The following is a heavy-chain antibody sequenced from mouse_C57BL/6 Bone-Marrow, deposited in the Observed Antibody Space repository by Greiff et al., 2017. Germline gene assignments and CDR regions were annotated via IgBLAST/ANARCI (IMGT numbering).Heavy chain of an antibody. CDR1: GYTFTTYP. CDR3: AIYYSYDWFAY. D-gene: IGHD2-12*01. Sequence: VQLQQSGAELVKPGASVKMSCKASGYTFTTYPMEWMKQNHGKSLEWIGNFPPYNDDTKYNEKFKGKATLTVETSSSTVYLALSRLTSDDYAVYDCAIYYSYDWFAYWGQGTLVTVSA. CDR2: FPPYNDDT. J-gene: IGHJ3*01. V-gene: IGHV1-47*01.